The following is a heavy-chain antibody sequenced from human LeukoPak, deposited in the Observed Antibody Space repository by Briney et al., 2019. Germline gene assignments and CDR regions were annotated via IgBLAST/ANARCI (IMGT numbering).Heavy chain of an antibody. CDR1: EFTFSSYS. J-gene: IGHJ4*02. V-gene: IGHV3-21*01. CDR3: ARAFTAYYDFWSGYFDY. CDR2: ISSSSSYI. Sequence: GGSLRLSCAASEFTFSSYSMNWVRQAPGKGLEWVSSISSSSSYIYYADSVKGRFTISRDNAKNSLYLQMNSLRAEDTAVYYCARAFTAYYDFWSGYFDYWGQGTLVTVSS. D-gene: IGHD3-3*01.